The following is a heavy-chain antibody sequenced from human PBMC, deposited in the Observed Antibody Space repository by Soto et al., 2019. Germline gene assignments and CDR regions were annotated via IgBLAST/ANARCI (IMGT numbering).Heavy chain of an antibody. D-gene: IGHD6-13*01. Sequence: SETLSLTCAVSGGSISSSNWWSWVRQPPGKGLEWIGEIYHSGSTNYNPSLKSRVTISVDKSKNQFSLKLTSVIAADTAVYYCARHVHSSSWGIDVWGQGTTVTVSS. V-gene: IGHV4-4*02. CDR2: IYHSGST. CDR1: GGSISSSNW. J-gene: IGHJ6*02. CDR3: ARHVHSSSWGIDV.